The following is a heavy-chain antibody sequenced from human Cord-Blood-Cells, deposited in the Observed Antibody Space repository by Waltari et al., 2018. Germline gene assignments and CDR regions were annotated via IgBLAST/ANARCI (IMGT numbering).Heavy chain of an antibody. D-gene: IGHD2-15*01. CDR2: FVVGSGNT. V-gene: IGHV1-58*01. Sequence: QMQLVQSGPEVKKPGTSVKVSCKASGFTFTSAAVQWVRQARGQRLEWIGGFVVGSGNTNYAQKFQERVTITRDMSTSTAYMGLSSLRSEDTAVYYCAAVQYCSGGSCYDYWGQGTLVTVSS. CDR3: AAVQYCSGGSCYDY. CDR1: GFTFTSAA. J-gene: IGHJ4*02.